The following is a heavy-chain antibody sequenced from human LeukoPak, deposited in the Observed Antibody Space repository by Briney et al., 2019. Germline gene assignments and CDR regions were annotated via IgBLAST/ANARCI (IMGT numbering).Heavy chain of an antibody. V-gene: IGHV4-39*01. Sequence: NPSETLSLTCTVSDGSISSSTYFWDWIRPPPGKGLEWMGNIFSDGTTDYHPSLKSRVTMSVDTSKSQFSLTVNSVTPTHTAVYYCARHAAYGPLAVWGQGAMVTGSS. CDR3: ARHAAYGPLAV. D-gene: IGHD3-10*01. CDR2: IFSDGTT. J-gene: IGHJ3*01. CDR1: DGSISSSTYF.